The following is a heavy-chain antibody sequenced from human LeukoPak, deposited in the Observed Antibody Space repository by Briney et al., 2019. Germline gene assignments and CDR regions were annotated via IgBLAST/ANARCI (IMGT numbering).Heavy chain of an antibody. V-gene: IGHV1-8*01. CDR1: GYTFTSYD. J-gene: IGHJ1*01. CDR2: MNPNSGNT. Sequence: ASXKVSCKASGYTFTSYDINWVRQATGQGLEWMGWMNPNSGNTGYAQKFQGRVTMTRNTSISTAYMELSRLRYKDTAVYYCATYYFDSSGYYKYFQHWGQGTLVTVSS. D-gene: IGHD3-22*01. CDR3: ATYYFDSSGYYKYFQH.